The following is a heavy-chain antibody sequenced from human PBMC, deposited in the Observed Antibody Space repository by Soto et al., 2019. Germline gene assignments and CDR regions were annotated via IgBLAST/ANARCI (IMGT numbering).Heavy chain of an antibody. D-gene: IGHD3-22*01. CDR3: ARGWGDDSSDYYYAY. Sequence: QVQLVQSGAEVKKPGASVKVSCKASGYTFTSYGISWVRQAPGQGLEWMGGIIPMFGTANHAQKFQGRVTIIADESTSTAYMELSSLRSEDTAIYYCARGWGDDSSDYYYAYWGQGTLVIVSS. CDR1: GYTFTSYG. CDR2: IIPMFGTA. J-gene: IGHJ4*02. V-gene: IGHV1-69*13.